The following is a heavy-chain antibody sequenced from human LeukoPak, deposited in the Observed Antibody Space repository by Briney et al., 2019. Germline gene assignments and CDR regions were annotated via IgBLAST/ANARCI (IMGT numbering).Heavy chain of an antibody. V-gene: IGHV3-33*01. CDR3: ARESHYDSSGTLAFDY. J-gene: IGHJ4*02. CDR2: IWYDGSNK. Sequence: PGRSLRLSCAAFGLAFSSYDMHWVRQAPGKGLEWVAVIWYDGSNKYYADSVKGRFTISRDNSKNTLYLQMNSLRAEDTAVYYCARESHYDSSGTLAFDYWGQGTLVTVSS. CDR1: GLAFSSYD. D-gene: IGHD3-22*01.